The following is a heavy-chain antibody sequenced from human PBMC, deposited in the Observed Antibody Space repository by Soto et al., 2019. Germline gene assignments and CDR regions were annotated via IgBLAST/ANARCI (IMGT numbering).Heavy chain of an antibody. CDR3: ARGYDFWSGFPYYFDY. J-gene: IGHJ4*02. CDR1: GFTFSSYA. D-gene: IGHD3-3*01. V-gene: IGHV3-23*01. Sequence: GGSLRLSCAASGFTFSSYAMSWVRQAPGKGLEWVSAISGSGGSTYYADSVKGRFTISRDNSKNTLYLQMNSLRAEDTAVYYCARGYDFWSGFPYYFDYWGQGTLVTV. CDR2: ISGSGGST.